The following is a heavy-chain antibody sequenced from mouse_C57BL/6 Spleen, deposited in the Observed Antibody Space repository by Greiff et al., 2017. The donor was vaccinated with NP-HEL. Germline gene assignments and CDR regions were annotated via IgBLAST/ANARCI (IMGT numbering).Heavy chain of an antibody. J-gene: IGHJ2*01. D-gene: IGHD1-1*01. V-gene: IGHV1-26*01. CDR2: INPNNGGT. CDR1: GYTFTDYY. Sequence: VQLQQSGPELVKPGASVKISCKASGYTFTDYYMNWVKQSHGKSLEWIGDINPNNGGTSYNQKFKGKATLTVDKSSSTAYMELRSLTSEDSAVYYCARSDYYGSWDYWGQGTTLTVSS. CDR3: ARSDYYGSWDY.